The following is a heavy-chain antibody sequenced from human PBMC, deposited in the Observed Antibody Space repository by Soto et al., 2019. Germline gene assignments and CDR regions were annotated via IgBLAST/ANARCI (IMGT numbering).Heavy chain of an antibody. CDR1: GFTSSSYW. Sequence: EVQLVESGGGLVQPGGSLRLSCAASGFTSSSYWIHWVRQAPGKGLVWVSRISNDGSSTNYADSVKGRFTISSDNATNTLYLQMNSLRAEDTAVYYCARDTYYYDSSDHFSADAFDIWGKGTMVTVPS. D-gene: IGHD3-22*01. V-gene: IGHV3-74*01. CDR2: ISNDGSST. J-gene: IGHJ3*02. CDR3: ARDTYYYDSSDHFSADAFDI.